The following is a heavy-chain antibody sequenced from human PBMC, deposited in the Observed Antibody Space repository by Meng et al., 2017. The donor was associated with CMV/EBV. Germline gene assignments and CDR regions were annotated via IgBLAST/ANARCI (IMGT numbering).Heavy chain of an antibody. CDR3: ASLVVVITTSWFDP. Sequence: LSLTCAASGFTFSNYGMYWVRQAPGKGLEWVTFIRYDGSNKYYADSVKGRFTISRDNSKNTLYLQMNSLRAEDTAVYYCASLVVVITTSWFDPWGQGTLVTVSS. J-gene: IGHJ5*02. D-gene: IGHD3-22*01. CDR1: GFTFSNYG. CDR2: IRYDGSNK. V-gene: IGHV3-30*02.